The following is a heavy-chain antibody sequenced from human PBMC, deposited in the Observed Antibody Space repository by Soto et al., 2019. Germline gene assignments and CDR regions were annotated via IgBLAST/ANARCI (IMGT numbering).Heavy chain of an antibody. D-gene: IGHD6-19*01. CDR3: ARVGSEVALAVAGFFNWFDP. J-gene: IGHJ5*02. CDR2: IIPIFGTA. CDR1: GGTFSSYA. Sequence: QVQLVQSGAEVKKPGSSVKVSCKASGGTFSSYANSWVRQAPGQGLEWMGGIIPIFGTANYAQKFQGRVTITADESTSTAYMELSILRSVDTAVYYCARVGSEVALAVAGFFNWFDPCGPGTLVTVSS. V-gene: IGHV1-69*01.